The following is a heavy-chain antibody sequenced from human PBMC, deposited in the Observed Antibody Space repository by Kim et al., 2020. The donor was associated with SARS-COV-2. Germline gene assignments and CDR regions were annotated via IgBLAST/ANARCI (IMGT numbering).Heavy chain of an antibody. J-gene: IGHJ6*02. CDR3: AKERTGQLLWCSYYYGMDV. D-gene: IGHD2-2*01. V-gene: IGHV3-33*03. Sequence: KGRCTISRDKSKNTLYLQMNSLRAEDTAVYYCAKERTGQLLWCSYYYGMDVWGQGTTVTVSS.